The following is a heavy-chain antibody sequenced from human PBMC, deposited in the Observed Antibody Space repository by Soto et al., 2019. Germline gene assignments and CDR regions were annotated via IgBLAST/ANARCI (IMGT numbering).Heavy chain of an antibody. J-gene: IGHJ5*02. Sequence: QLRLQESGPGLVKPSDTLALTCSVSGGSIRSHGYYWAWIRQPPGKGLEWIGSMYYSGTTYYNPSRKDPFTLSIAFSKNHFSLKVKSVTAADTAVYYCAGPVYSGNFFANAARFDPWGQGTLVTVSS. D-gene: IGHD1-26*01. V-gene: IGHV4-39*01. CDR2: MYYSGTT. CDR3: AGPVYSGNFFANAARFDP. CDR1: GGSIRSHGYY.